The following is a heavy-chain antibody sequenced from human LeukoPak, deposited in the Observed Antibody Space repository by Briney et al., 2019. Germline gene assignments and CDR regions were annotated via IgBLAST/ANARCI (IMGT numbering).Heavy chain of an antibody. D-gene: IGHD1-7*01. CDR3: ARDEAGTYAFDI. J-gene: IGHJ3*02. Sequence: PSETLSLTCAVSGGSISSGAYSWSWIRQPPRKGLEWIGYVYYSGGTYYNPSPKSRVTISVDTSKNQFSLKLSSVTAADTAVYYCARDEAGTYAFDIWGQGTMVTVSS. CDR1: GGSISSGAYS. CDR2: VYYSGGT. V-gene: IGHV4-30-4*07.